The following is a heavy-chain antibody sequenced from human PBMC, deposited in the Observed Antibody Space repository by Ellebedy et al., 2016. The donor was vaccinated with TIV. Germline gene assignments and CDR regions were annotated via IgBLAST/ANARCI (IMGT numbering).Heavy chain of an antibody. V-gene: IGHV3-53*01. Sequence: GESLKISCAASGFTVSSNYMSSVRQAPGKGLEWVSVIYSGGSTYYADYVKGRFTISGDNSKNTLYLQMNSLRAEDTAVYYCARVSGSGVCYNSGFDPWGQGTLVTVSS. D-gene: IGHD2-8*02. J-gene: IGHJ5*02. CDR1: GFTVSSNY. CDR3: ARVSGSGVCYNSGFDP. CDR2: IYSGGST.